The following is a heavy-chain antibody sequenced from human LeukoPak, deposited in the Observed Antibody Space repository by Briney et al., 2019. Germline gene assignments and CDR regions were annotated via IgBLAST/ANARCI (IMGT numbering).Heavy chain of an antibody. V-gene: IGHV3-21*01. D-gene: IGHD5/OR15-5a*01. J-gene: IGHJ3*02. CDR1: GFTFSSYS. CDR2: ISSSSSYI. CDR3: ARDDRSVLGAFDI. Sequence: GGSLRLSCAASGFTFSSYSMNWVRQAQGKGMEWVSSISSSSSYIYYADSVKGRFTISRDNAKNSLYLQMNSLRAEDTAVYYCARDDRSVLGAFDIWGQGTMVTVSS.